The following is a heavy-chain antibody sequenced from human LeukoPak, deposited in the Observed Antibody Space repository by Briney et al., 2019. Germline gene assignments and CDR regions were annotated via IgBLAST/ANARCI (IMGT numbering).Heavy chain of an antibody. D-gene: IGHD2-2*01. CDR1: GFTFSSYS. V-gene: IGHV3-48*04. CDR2: ISSSSTTI. Sequence: GGSLRLSCAASGFTFSSYSMSWVRQAPGKGLEWVSYISSSSTTIYYADSVKGRFSISRDNAKNSLYLQMNSLRAEDTAVYYCASNLGYCSSTRCLRAFDIWGQGTMVTVSS. CDR3: ASNLGYCSSTRCLRAFDI. J-gene: IGHJ3*02.